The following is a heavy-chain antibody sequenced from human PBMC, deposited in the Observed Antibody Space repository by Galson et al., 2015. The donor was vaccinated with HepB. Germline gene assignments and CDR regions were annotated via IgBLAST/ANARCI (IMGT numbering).Heavy chain of an antibody. CDR3: AKEDWYNKELDY. Sequence: SLRLSCAASGFTFSSYGMHWVRQAPGKGLEWVAVISYDGSNKYYADSVKGRFTISRDNSKNTLYLQMNSLRAEDTAVYYCAKEDWYNKELDYWGQGTLVTVSS. D-gene: IGHD1-14*01. CDR2: ISYDGSNK. J-gene: IGHJ4*02. V-gene: IGHV3-30*18. CDR1: GFTFSSYG.